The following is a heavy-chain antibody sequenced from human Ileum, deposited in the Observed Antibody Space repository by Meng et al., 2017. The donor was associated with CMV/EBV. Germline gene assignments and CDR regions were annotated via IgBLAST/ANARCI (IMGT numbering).Heavy chain of an antibody. CDR3: ANGGLRYHFDY. Sequence: QVQLVQSGAEVKKPGASVKVSCKASGYTFIDYYIQWVRQAPGQGLEWMGWINPKNGGTLYAQKFQGRVTMTRDTSINTVYMELNRLTSDDTAAYYCANGGLRYHFDYWGQGTLVTVSS. CDR2: INPKNGGT. D-gene: IGHD3-16*01. V-gene: IGHV1-2*02. CDR1: GYTFIDYY. J-gene: IGHJ4*02.